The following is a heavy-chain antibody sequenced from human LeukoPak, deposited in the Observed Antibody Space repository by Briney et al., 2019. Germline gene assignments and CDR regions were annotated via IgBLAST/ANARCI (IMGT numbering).Heavy chain of an antibody. CDR3: ARDQGYYNILTEYVPISCMDV. CDR2: IYYSGST. V-gene: IGHV4-59*01. J-gene: IGHJ6*03. D-gene: IGHD3-9*01. Sequence: SETLSLTCTVSGGSISSYYWSWIRQPPGKGLEWIGYIYYSGSTNYNPSLKSRVTISVDTSKNQFSLKLSSVTAADTAVYYCARDQGYYNILTEYVPISCMDVWGKGTTVTVSS. CDR1: GGSISSYY.